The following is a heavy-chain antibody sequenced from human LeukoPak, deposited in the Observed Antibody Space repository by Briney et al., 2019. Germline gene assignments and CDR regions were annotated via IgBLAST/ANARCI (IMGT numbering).Heavy chain of an antibody. CDR2: IIPIFGTA. J-gene: IGHJ4*02. CDR3: ARVRDRLYSSSWYTFDY. Sequence: SVKVSCKASGGTFSSYAISWVRQAPGQGLEWMGGIIPIFGTANYAQKFQGRVTITADESTSTAYMELSSLRSEDTAVYYCARVRDRLYSSSWYTFDYWGQGTLVTVSS. V-gene: IGHV1-69*13. CDR1: GGTFSSYA. D-gene: IGHD6-13*01.